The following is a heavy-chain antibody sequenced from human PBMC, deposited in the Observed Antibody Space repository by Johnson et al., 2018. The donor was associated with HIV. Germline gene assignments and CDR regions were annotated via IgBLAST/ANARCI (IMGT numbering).Heavy chain of an antibody. V-gene: IGHV3-11*04. CDR3: VWYCSGGCSSAFDI. CDR2: ISSSGSTI. J-gene: IGHJ3*02. D-gene: IGHD2-15*01. CDR1: GFTFSDYY. Sequence: QVQLVESGGGLVKPGGSLILSCAASGFTFSDYYMSWIRQAPGKGLEWVSYISSSGSTIYYADSVKGRFTISRDNAKNSLYLQMNSLRAEDTAVYYCVWYCSGGCSSAFDIWGQGTMVTVSS.